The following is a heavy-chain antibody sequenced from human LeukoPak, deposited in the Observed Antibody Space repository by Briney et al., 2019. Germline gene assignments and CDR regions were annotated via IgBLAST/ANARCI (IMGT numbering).Heavy chain of an antibody. CDR1: SGSINSYY. Sequence: SETLSLTCTVSSGSINSYYWGWVRQPAGRGLEWIGRIYTTGKTDYNPSLKSRLTMSVNTSKRQFSLNLTSVTAADTAIYFCARHGYTASHYFLDYWSQGTLVTVSS. D-gene: IGHD3-16*01. CDR2: IYTTGKT. V-gene: IGHV4-4*07. J-gene: IGHJ4*02. CDR3: ARHGYTASHYFLDY.